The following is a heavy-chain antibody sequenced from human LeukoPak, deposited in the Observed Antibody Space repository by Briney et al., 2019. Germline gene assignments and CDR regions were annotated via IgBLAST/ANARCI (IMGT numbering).Heavy chain of an antibody. J-gene: IGHJ3*02. CDR2: ISWNSGSI. V-gene: IGHV3-9*01. CDR1: GFTLDDYA. Sequence: GGSMRLSSAASGFTLDDYAMHWVRQAQENVLESSAGISWNSGSIVDADSVQGRLTISRDDGKNCLYLQMNNLRAEDSALYYCAKDIVCWGIGAFDIWGQGTMVTVS. D-gene: IGHD3-16*01. CDR3: AKDIVCWGIGAFDI.